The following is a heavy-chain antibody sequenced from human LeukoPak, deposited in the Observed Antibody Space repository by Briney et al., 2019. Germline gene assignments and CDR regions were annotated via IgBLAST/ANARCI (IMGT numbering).Heavy chain of an antibody. Sequence: SQTLSLTCTVSGGSISSGGYYWSWNRQHPGKGLEWIGYIYYSGSTYYNPPLKSRVTISVDMSKNQFSLKLSSVTAADTAVYYCARGSFLNYFDYWGQGTLVTVSS. CDR3: ARGSFLNYFDY. D-gene: IGHD2/OR15-2a*01. CDR1: GGSISSGGYY. J-gene: IGHJ4*02. CDR2: IYYSGST. V-gene: IGHV4-31*03.